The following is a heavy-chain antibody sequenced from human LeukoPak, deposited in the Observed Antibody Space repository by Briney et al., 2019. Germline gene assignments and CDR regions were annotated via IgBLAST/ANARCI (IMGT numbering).Heavy chain of an antibody. D-gene: IGHD3-10*01. CDR3: ARDHEWFGGGVVGYFDY. Sequence: GGSLRLSCAASGFTFSSYWMSWVRQAPGKGLEWVANIKQDGSEKYYVDSVKGRFTISRDNAKNSLYLQMNSLRAEDTAVYYCARDHEWFGGGVVGYFDYWGQGTLVTVSS. V-gene: IGHV3-7*01. CDR1: GFTFSSYW. J-gene: IGHJ4*02. CDR2: IKQDGSEK.